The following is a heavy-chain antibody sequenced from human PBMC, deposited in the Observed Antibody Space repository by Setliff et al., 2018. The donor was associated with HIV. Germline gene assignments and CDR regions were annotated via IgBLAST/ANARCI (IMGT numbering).Heavy chain of an antibody. CDR3: ARDYLYYNLYNGSPVYGMDV. V-gene: IGHV3-23*01. D-gene: IGHD3-3*01. Sequence: GSLRLSCAASGFTFSNYAMSWVRQAPGEGLEWVSAILSTGERTFYADSVKGRFTISRDNSKNTVYLQMNSLRVEDTAVYYCARDYLYYNLYNGSPVYGMDVWGQGTTVTV. CDR2: ILSTGERT. CDR1: GFTFSNYA. J-gene: IGHJ6*02.